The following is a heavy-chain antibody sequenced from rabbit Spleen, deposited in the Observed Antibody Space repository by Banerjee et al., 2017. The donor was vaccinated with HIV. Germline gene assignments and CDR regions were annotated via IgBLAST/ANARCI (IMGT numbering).Heavy chain of an antibody. D-gene: IGHD8-1*01. CDR2: IWAGSSGST. V-gene: IGHV1S40*01. CDR1: GFSFSSGYY. Sequence: QSLEESGGDLVKPGASLTLTCTASGFSFSSGYYMCWVRQAPGKGLEWIACIWAGSSGSTYYASWAKGRFTVSKTSSTTVTLQMTSLTAADTATYFCARGAGSSSSYYFNLWGPGTLVTVS. CDR3: ARGAGSSSSYYFNL. J-gene: IGHJ4*01.